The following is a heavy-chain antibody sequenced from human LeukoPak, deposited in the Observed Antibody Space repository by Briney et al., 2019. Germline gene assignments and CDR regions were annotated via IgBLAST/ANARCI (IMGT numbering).Heavy chain of an antibody. CDR1: GLTFSSYS. V-gene: IGHV3-48*01. D-gene: IGHD6-19*01. CDR3: AIRTLSGWLDY. J-gene: IGHJ4*02. Sequence: GGSLRLSCAASGLTFSSYSMNWVRQAPGKGLEWVSYISSSSSTIYYADSVKGRFTISRDNAKNPLYLQMNSLRAEDTAVYYCAIRTLSGWLDYWGQGTLVTVSS. CDR2: ISSSSSTI.